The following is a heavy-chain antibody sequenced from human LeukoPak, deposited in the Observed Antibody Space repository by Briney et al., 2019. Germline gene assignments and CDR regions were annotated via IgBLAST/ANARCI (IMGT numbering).Heavy chain of an antibody. CDR2: NSISSTTI. CDR1: GFTFSSYS. V-gene: IGHV3-48*01. CDR3: ARWCGSGWYDY. D-gene: IGHD6-19*01. J-gene: IGHJ4*02. Sequence: GGSLRLSCAASGFTFSSYSMNWVRQAPGKALEWVSYNSISSTTIYYADSVKGRFTISRDDAKNSLYLQMNSLRAEDTAVYYCARWCGSGWYDYWGQGTLVTVSS.